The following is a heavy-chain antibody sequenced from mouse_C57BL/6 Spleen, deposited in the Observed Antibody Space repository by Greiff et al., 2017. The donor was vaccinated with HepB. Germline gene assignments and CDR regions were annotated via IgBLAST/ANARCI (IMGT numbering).Heavy chain of an antibody. CDR2: IYPRSGNT. J-gene: IGHJ2*01. CDR3: ARSFITTVVADY. CDR1: GYTFTSYG. Sequence: VQRVESGAELARPGASVKLSCKASGYTFTSYGISWVKQRTGQGLEWIGEIYPRSGNTYYNEKFKGKATLTADKSSSTAYMELRSLTSEDSAVYFCARSFITTVVADYWGQGTTLTVSS. D-gene: IGHD1-1*01. V-gene: IGHV1-81*01.